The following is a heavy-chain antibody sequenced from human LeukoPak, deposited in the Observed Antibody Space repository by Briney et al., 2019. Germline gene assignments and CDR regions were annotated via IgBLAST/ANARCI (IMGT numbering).Heavy chain of an antibody. CDR2: INPSGGST. D-gene: IGHD3-22*01. CDR3: ARPSDSSGYYTALDY. J-gene: IGHJ4*02. CDR1: GYTFTSYY. V-gene: IGHV1-46*01. Sequence: ASVKVSCKASGYTFTSYYMHWVRQAPGQGLEWIGIINPSGGSTSYAQKFQGRVTMTRDTSTSTVYMELSSLRSEDTAVYYCARPSDSSGYYTALDYWGQGTLVTVSS.